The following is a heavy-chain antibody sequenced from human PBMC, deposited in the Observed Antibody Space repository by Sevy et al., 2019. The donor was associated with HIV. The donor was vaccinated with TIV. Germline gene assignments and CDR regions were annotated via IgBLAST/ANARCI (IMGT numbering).Heavy chain of an antibody. D-gene: IGHD4-17*01. CDR3: ARHPYGDYVGYFDP. Sequence: SETLSLTCTVSGGSISSSGYYWGWIRQPPGMGLEWLGRIYYSGSTYYNPSLKSRVTISVDTSKNQFSLKMNSVTAADTAVYYCARHPYGDYVGYFDPWGQGTLVTVSS. CDR1: GGSISSSGYY. CDR2: IYYSGST. J-gene: IGHJ5*02. V-gene: IGHV4-39*01.